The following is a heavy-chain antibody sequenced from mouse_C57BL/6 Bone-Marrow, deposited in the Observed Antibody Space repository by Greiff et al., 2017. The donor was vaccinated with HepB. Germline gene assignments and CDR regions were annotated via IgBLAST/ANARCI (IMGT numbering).Heavy chain of an antibody. Sequence: QVQLKESGAELVRPGTSVKVSCKASGYAFTNYLIEWVKQRPGQGLEWIGVINPGSGGTNYNEKFKGKATLTADKSSSTAYMQLSSLTSEDSAVYFCARSGITTVVGYWGQGTTLTVSS. J-gene: IGHJ2*01. CDR3: ARSGITTVVGY. D-gene: IGHD1-1*01. CDR1: GYAFTNYL. V-gene: IGHV1-54*01. CDR2: INPGSGGT.